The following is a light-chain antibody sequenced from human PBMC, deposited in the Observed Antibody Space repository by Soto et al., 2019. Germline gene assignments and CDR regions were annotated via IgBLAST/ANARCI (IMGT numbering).Light chain of an antibody. Sequence: EIVMTQSPATLSVSPGEGATLSCRANQDINIYLAWYQQTPGQAPRLLFSGASTRATGIPDRFSGSGSGTEFTRTISSLQSEDFAVYYWQQYANWPLTFGGGTNVEVK. CDR1: QDINIY. J-gene: IGKJ4*01. CDR3: QQYANWPLT. CDR2: GAS. V-gene: IGKV3D-15*01.